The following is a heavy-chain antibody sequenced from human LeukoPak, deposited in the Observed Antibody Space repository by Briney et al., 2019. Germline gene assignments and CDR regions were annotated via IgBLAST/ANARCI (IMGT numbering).Heavy chain of an antibody. V-gene: IGHV3-48*03. Sequence: PGGSLRLSCTASGFTFSTDEMNLVRQAPGKGLEWLSYVDSSGSTVYYADSVMGRFAISRDNAKNSLYLQMNSLRAEDTAVYYCARESRGDGDAFDIWGQGTMVTVSS. D-gene: IGHD2-21*02. J-gene: IGHJ3*02. CDR1: GFTFSTDE. CDR2: VDSSGSTV. CDR3: ARESRGDGDAFDI.